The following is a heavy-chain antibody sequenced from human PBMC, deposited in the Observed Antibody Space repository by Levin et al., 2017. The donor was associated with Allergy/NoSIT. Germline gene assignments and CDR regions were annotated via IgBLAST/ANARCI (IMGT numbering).Heavy chain of an antibody. CDR3: ATSTGFDTPPGDDAFDI. V-gene: IGHV3-30*03. CDR1: GFTFSSYG. J-gene: IGHJ3*02. D-gene: IGHD1-14*01. CDR2: ISYDGSNK. Sequence: EGSLRLSCAASGFTFSSYGMHWVRQAPGKGLEWVAVISYDGSNKYYADSVKGRFTISRDNSKNTLYLQMNSLRAEDTAVYYCATSTGFDTPPGDDAFDIWGQGTMVTVSS.